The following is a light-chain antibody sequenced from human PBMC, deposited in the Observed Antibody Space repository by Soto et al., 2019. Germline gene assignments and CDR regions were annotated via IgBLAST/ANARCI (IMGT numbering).Light chain of an antibody. Sequence: VLTQSPCTLSVSPGERATISCRASRSVSGNYLAWYQQKLGRPPRLLIYGESLRASGVPDRFTGSGSGTNFTLTIDSLEPEDFAVYYCQQCDGTSWTFGQGTKVDLK. J-gene: IGKJ1*01. CDR3: QQCDGTSWT. V-gene: IGKV3-20*01. CDR2: GES. CDR1: RSVSGNY.